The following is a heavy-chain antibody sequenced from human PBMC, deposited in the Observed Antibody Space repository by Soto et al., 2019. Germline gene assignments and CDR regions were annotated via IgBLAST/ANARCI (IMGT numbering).Heavy chain of an antibody. CDR1: GFTFRSDP. Sequence: PGXSRRLSGAPSGFTFRSDPMSWVRQAPVKGLEWVSAISGSGGSTYYADSVKGRFTISRDNSKNTLYLQMNSLRAEDTAVYYCAKTHPFWSGYPRVGWFDPWGQGTLVTVSS. CDR2: ISGSGGST. J-gene: IGHJ5*02. D-gene: IGHD3-3*01. CDR3: AKTHPFWSGYPRVGWFDP. V-gene: IGHV3-23*01.